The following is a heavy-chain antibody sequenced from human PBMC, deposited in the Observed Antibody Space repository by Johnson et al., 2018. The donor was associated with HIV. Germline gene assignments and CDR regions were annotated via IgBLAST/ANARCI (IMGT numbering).Heavy chain of an antibody. V-gene: IGHV3-33*08. CDR2: IRYDGSNK. J-gene: IGHJ3*02. CDR1: GFTFSSYG. CDR3: ARDTSIAAARALDI. D-gene: IGHD6-6*01. Sequence: QVQLVESGGGLVKPGGSLRLSCAASGFTFSSYGMHWVRQAPGKGLEWVAFIRYDGSNKYYADSVKGRFTISRDNSKNTLYLQMNSLRAEDTAVYYCARDTSIAAARALDIWGQGTMVAVSS.